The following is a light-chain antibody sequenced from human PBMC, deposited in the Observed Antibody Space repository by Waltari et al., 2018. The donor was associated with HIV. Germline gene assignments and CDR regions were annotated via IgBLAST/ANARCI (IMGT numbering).Light chain of an antibody. CDR1: NSNIGNDY. CDR3: GAWDASRSAGV. V-gene: IGLV1-51*01. Sequence: SVLTQPPSVSAAPGQKVTISCSGINSNIGNDYVSWYQLLPGAAPKRLIYDNNKRPPGIPERISGSKSGTSATLEITGLQTGDEADYYCGAWDASRSAGVFGGGTKLTVL. J-gene: IGLJ3*02. CDR2: DNN.